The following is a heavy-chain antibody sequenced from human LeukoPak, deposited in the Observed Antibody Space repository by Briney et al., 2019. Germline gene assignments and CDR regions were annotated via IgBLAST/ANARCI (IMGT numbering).Heavy chain of an antibody. D-gene: IGHD1-1*01. J-gene: IGHJ4*02. V-gene: IGHV2-5*02. CDR2: TYWDDDK. CDR1: GCSLRTRGVG. Sequence: SGPTLVKPPQTLTLTGTFSGCSLRTRGVGVGWIRQPPGKALEWLSLTYWDDDKRYSPYLKSTLTITKDTSKNQVVLIMTNMDPMDTATYYCARREVKLDYFDFWGQGTLVTVSS. CDR3: ARREVKLDYFDF.